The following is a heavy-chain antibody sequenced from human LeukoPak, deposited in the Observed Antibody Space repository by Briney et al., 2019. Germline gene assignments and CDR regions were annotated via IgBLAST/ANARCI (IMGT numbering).Heavy chain of an antibody. D-gene: IGHD6-6*01. Sequence: PSETLSLTCTLSGGSISNFYWSWIRQSPEKGLEWVGQIHYSGSTTYNPSHESRITISVDTSENQFSLKLSSVTAADTAIYYCARRGSHYYYYMDVWGKGTTVTVSS. V-gene: IGHV4-59*08. CDR3: ARRGSHYYYYMDV. CDR2: IHYSGST. J-gene: IGHJ6*03. CDR1: GGSISNFY.